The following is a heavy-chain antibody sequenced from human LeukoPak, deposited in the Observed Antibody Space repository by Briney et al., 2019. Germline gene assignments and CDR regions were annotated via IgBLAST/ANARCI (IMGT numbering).Heavy chain of an antibody. CDR1: GYTFTSYA. J-gene: IGHJ5*02. Sequence: ASVKVSCKASGYTFTSYAMHWVRQAPGQRLEWMGWINAGNGSTKYSQKFQGRVTITRDTSASTAYMELSSLRSEDTAVYYCARDSNPRITIFGVVIIPDWFDPWGQGTLVTVSS. CDR2: INAGNGST. CDR3: ARDSNPRITIFGVVIIPDWFDP. D-gene: IGHD3-3*01. V-gene: IGHV1-3*01.